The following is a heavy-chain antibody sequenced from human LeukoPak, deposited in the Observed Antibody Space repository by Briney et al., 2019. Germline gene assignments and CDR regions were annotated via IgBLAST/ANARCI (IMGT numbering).Heavy chain of an antibody. J-gene: IGHJ4*02. CDR3: ARGSHSSGWYYYY. CDR1: GFTVSSTY. Sequence: RAGRSLRLSCVVSGFTVSSTYKSWVRQAPGKGLEWVSVIYSGGSIYYADSVKGRFTIFRDNSKNTLYLQMNSLRAEDTAVYYCARGSHSSGWYYYYWGQGTLVTVSS. D-gene: IGHD6-19*01. CDR2: IYSGGSI. V-gene: IGHV3-53*05.